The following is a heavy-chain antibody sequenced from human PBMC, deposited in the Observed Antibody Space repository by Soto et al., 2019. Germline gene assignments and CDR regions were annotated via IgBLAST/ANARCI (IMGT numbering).Heavy chain of an antibody. CDR2: ISGSGGST. CDR1: GFTFSSYA. D-gene: IGHD3-22*01. V-gene: IGHV3-23*01. CDR3: AKEKWMDYYDSSGYYVGATGIGMDV. Sequence: GGSLRLSCAASGFTFSSYAMSWVRQAPGKGLEWVSAISGSGGSTYYADSVKGRFTISRDNSKNTLYLQMNSLRAEDTAVYYCAKEKWMDYYDSSGYYVGATGIGMDVWGQGTTVTVSS. J-gene: IGHJ6*02.